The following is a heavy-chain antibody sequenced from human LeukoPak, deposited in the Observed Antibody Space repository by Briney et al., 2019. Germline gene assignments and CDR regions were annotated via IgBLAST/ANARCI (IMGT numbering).Heavy chain of an antibody. CDR3: AGNIYYSSTLDY. V-gene: IGHV1-69*06. J-gene: IGHJ4*02. Sequence: SVKVSCKASGGTFSSYAISWVRQAPGQGLEWMGGIIPIFGTANYAQKFQGRVTITADKSTSTAYMELSSLRSEDTAVYYCAGNIYYSSTLDYWGQGTLVTVSS. CDR1: GGTFSSYA. CDR2: IIPIFGTA. D-gene: IGHD6-13*01.